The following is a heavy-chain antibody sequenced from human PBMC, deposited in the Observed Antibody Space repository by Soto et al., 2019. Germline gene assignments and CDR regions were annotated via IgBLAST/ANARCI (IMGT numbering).Heavy chain of an antibody. D-gene: IGHD3-22*01. V-gene: IGHV3-33*01. CDR2: IWYDGSKK. Sequence: GGSLRLSCAASGFTLSSYGMHWVRQAPGKGLEWVAVIWYDGSKKYYADSVKGRFTISRDKSKNTLYVQMDSLRAEDSAVYYCARDLTISYYDSRGLDYWGQGTLVTVS. J-gene: IGHJ4*02. CDR3: ARDLTISYYDSRGLDY. CDR1: GFTLSSYG.